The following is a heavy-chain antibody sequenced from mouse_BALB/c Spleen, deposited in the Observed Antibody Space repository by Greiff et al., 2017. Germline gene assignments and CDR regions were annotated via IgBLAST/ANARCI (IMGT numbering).Heavy chain of an antibody. D-gene: IGHD1-1*01. CDR2: ILPGSGST. CDR3: ARGYGSSYVYYFDY. V-gene: IGHV1-9*01. CDR1: GYTFSSYW. J-gene: IGHJ2*01. Sequence: VQLQQSGAELMKPGASVKISCKATGYTFSSYWIEWVKQRPGHGLEWIGEILPGSGSTNYNEKFKGKATFTADTSSNTAYMQLSSLTSEDSAVYYCARGYGSSYVYYFDYWGQGTTLTVSS.